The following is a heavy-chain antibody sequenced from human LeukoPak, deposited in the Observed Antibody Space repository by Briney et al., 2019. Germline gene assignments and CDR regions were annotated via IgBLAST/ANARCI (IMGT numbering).Heavy chain of an antibody. CDR2: IYYSGST. D-gene: IGHD3-16*01. CDR1: GGSISSYY. V-gene: IGHV4-59*08. CDR3: ASVHAPWGDAFDI. Sequence: SETLSLTCTVSGGSISSYYWSWIRQPPGKGLEWIGYIYYSGSTNYNPSLKSRVTISVDTSKNQFSLKLSSVTAADTAVYYCASVHAPWGDAFDIWGQGTMVTVSS. J-gene: IGHJ3*02.